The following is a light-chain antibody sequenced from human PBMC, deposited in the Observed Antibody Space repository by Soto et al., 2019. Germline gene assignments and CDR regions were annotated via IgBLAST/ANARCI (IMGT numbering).Light chain of an antibody. CDR2: DTS. Sequence: DIQMTQSPSSLSASVGDRVTITCQASQDISNYLNWYQQKPGKAPKLLIYDTSNLETGVPSRFSGSGSGTDFTFTISSLQPEDIATYYCQQYDNVPPIFGPGTKVDIK. J-gene: IGKJ3*01. CDR1: QDISNY. CDR3: QQYDNVPPI. V-gene: IGKV1-33*01.